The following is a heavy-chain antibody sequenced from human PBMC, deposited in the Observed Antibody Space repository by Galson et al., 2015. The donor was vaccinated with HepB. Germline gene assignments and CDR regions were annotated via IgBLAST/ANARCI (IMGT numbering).Heavy chain of an antibody. Sequence: SVKVSCKASGGTFSSYTISWVRQAPGQGLEWMGRIIPILGIANYAQKFQGRVTITADKSTSTAYMELSSLRSEDTAVYYRARSSSWPHGYFDLWGRGTLVTVSS. D-gene: IGHD6-13*01. CDR2: IIPILGIA. CDR1: GGTFSSYT. V-gene: IGHV1-69*02. J-gene: IGHJ2*01. CDR3: ARSSSWPHGYFDL.